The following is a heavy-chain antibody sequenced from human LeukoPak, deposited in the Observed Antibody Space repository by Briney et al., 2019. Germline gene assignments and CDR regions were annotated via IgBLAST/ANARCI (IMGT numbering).Heavy chain of an antibody. CDR1: GYTFTGYY. D-gene: IGHD3-9*01. CDR2: INPNSGGT. Sequence: ASVKVSCKASGYTFTGYYMHWVRQAPGQGPEWMGWINPNSGGTNYAQKFQGRVTMTRDTSISTAYMELSSLRSEDTAVYYCARAYDILTGYFDYWGQGTLVTVSS. CDR3: ARAYDILTGYFDY. V-gene: IGHV1-2*02. J-gene: IGHJ4*02.